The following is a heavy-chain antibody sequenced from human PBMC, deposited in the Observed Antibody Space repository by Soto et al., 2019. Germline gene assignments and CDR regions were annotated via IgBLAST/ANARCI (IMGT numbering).Heavy chain of an antibody. CDR2: IYYSGST. D-gene: IGHD7-27*01. CDR1: GGSISSSSYY. Sequence: PSETLSLTCTVAGGSISSSSYYWGWIRQPPGKGLEWIGGIYYSGSTYYNPSLKSRVTISVDTSKNQFSLKLSSVTAADTAVYYCARQNWDYYYGMDVWGQGTTVTVSS. V-gene: IGHV4-39*01. J-gene: IGHJ6*02. CDR3: ARQNWDYYYGMDV.